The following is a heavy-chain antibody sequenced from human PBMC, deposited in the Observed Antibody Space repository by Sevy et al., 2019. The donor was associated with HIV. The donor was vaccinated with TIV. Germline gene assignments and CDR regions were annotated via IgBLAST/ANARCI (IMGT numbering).Heavy chain of an antibody. CDR2: IRSKTYGGTT. CDR1: GFTSGDYI. D-gene: IGHD3-10*01. V-gene: IGHV3-49*04. CDR3: TRTSYYYDSGSYYGMDV. J-gene: IGHJ6*02. Sequence: GGSLRLSYTPSGFTSGDYILTWVRQTPGKGLEWVGFIRSKTYGGTTEYAASVKGRFTISRDDSKNVAYLRMNSLKTEDTAVYYCTRTSYYYDSGSYYGMDVWGQGTTVTVSS.